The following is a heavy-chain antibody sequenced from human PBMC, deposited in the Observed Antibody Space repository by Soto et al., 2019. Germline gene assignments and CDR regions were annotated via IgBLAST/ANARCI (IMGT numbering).Heavy chain of an antibody. CDR2: ISSSGTTK. CDR3: AIHDQYYSYGMDV. CDR1: GFTFSSYP. J-gene: IGHJ6*02. V-gene: IGHV3-48*02. Sequence: ELQLLESGGGLVQPGGSLRLSCATSGFTFSSYPMNWVRQAPGKGLEWVSYISSSGTTKYYADSVKGRFTISRDNAKTSLFLQMNGLRDEDTAVYYCAIHDQYYSYGMDVWGQGTTVTVSS.